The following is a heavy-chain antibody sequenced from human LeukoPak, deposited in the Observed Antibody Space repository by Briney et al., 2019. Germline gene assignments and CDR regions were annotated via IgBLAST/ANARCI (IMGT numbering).Heavy chain of an antibody. J-gene: IGHJ6*03. D-gene: IGHD3-10*01. Sequence: SQTLSLTCAISGDSVSSNSAAWNWIRQSPSRGLEWLGRTYYRSKWYNDYAVSVKSRITINPDTSENQFSLQLNSVTPEDTAVYYCARDFVTMVRGVIKYYYYMDVWGKGTTVTISS. CDR2: TYYRSKWYN. CDR1: GDSVSSNSAA. V-gene: IGHV6-1*01. CDR3: ARDFVTMVRGVIKYYYYMDV.